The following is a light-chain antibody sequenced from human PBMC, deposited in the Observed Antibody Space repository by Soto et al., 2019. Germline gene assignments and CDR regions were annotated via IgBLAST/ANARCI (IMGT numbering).Light chain of an antibody. CDR3: QHYNSYSEA. J-gene: IGKJ1*01. CDR1: QTISSW. Sequence: DIKLTQSPTTLFGSVGDIFTTTCRASQTISSWLAWYQQKPGKAPKLLIYKASTLKSGVPSRFSGSGSGTEFSLTISSLQPDDFATYYCQHYNSYSEAFGQGTKVDIK. CDR2: KAS. V-gene: IGKV1-5*03.